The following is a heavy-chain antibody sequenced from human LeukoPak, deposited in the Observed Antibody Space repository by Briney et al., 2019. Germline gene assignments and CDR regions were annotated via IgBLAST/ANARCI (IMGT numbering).Heavy chain of an antibody. CDR3: ARAGSGSSPPDYMDV. CDR1: GFSFSSYW. J-gene: IGHJ6*03. D-gene: IGHD3-10*01. Sequence: GGSLRLSCTASGFSFSSYWMSWARQAPGKGLEWVANIKQDGSEKYYVDSVKGRFTISRDNAKNSLYLQMNSLRAEDTAVYYCARAGSGSSPPDYMDVWGKGTTVTVSS. CDR2: IKQDGSEK. V-gene: IGHV3-7*01.